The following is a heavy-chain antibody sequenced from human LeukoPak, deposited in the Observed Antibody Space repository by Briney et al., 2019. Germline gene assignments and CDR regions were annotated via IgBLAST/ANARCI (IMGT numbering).Heavy chain of an antibody. D-gene: IGHD5-24*01. J-gene: IGHJ6*02. CDR2: MHPNSGGT. V-gene: IGHV1-2*02. Sequence: ASVKVSCKASGYTLTGYFMHWVRQSPGQGLEWMRWMHPNSGGTNNAQKFQGRVTMIRDTSISTAYMELRRLRSDDTAVYYCARTIRHRAGVDYYYYGMDVWGQGTTVTVSS. CDR3: ARTIRHRAGVDYYYYGMDV. CDR1: GYTLTGYF.